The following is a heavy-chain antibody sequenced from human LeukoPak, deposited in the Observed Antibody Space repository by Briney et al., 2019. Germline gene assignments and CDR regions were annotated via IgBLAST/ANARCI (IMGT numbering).Heavy chain of an antibody. Sequence: PSGTLSLTCAVSGGSISSSNWRSWVRQPPGKGLEWIGYIYHSGSTYYNPSLKSRVTISVDRSKNQFSLKLSSVTAADTAVYYCARGVVPAVFFDYWGQGTLVTVSS. D-gene: IGHD2-2*01. CDR3: ARGVVPAVFFDY. CDR1: GGSISSSNW. CDR2: IYHSGST. J-gene: IGHJ4*02. V-gene: IGHV4-4*02.